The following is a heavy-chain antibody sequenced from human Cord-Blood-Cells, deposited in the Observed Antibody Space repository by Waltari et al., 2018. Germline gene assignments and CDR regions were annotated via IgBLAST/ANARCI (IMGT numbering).Heavy chain of an antibody. CDR2: SIPIFGTA. J-gene: IGHJ4*02. V-gene: IGHV1-69*01. CDR3: ARYIWGSYRSMTFDY. CDR1: GGTFSSYA. D-gene: IGHD3-16*02. Sequence: QVQLVQSGAEVKKPGSSVKVSCKASGGTFSSYAISWVRQAPGQGLEWMGGSIPIFGTANYAQKFQGRVTITADESTSTAYMELSSLRSEDTAVYYCARYIWGSYRSMTFDYWGQGTLVTVSS.